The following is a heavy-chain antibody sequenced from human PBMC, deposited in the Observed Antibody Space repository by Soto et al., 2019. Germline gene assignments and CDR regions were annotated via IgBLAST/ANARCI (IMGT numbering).Heavy chain of an antibody. V-gene: IGHV3-74*01. CDR3: AVHCEYDAFDM. CDR1: GFTFSHYW. CDR2: INGDGSST. J-gene: IGHJ3*02. D-gene: IGHD6-6*01. Sequence: EVQVVESGGGIVQPGGSLRLSCAGSGFTFSHYWMHWVRQAPGEGLVWISRINGDGSSTSYGDSVKGRFTISRDNAKNTLYLQMNTLRPEDTAVYFCAVHCEYDAFDMWGQGTMVTGSS.